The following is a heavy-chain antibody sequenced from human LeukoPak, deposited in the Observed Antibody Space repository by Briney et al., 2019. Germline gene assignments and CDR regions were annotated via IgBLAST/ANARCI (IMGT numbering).Heavy chain of an antibody. D-gene: IGHD2-2*01. CDR1: GFTFSSYT. Sequence: SGGSLRLSCAASGFTFSSYTINWVRQAPGKGLEWVSSISSSGSYIYYAGSVKGRFTISRDNAKNSLDLQMNSLRAEDTAVYYCARGALGRYCSSADCGHAFDIWGQGTMVTVSS. V-gene: IGHV3-21*06. CDR3: ARGALGRYCSSADCGHAFDI. CDR2: ISSSGSYI. J-gene: IGHJ3*02.